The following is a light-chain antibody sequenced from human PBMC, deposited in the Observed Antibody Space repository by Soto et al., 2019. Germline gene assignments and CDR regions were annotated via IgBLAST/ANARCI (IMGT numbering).Light chain of an antibody. CDR1: QSISDY. Sequence: DIQMTQSPSSLSASVGDRVAITCRASQSISDYLSWYQQKPVKAPKLLIYSISTLQRGVPSKFSGSGSGTDFTLTISSLQPEDFATYYCLQTYTTPWTFGHGTKVEIK. CDR3: LQTYTTPWT. CDR2: SIS. V-gene: IGKV1-39*01. J-gene: IGKJ1*01.